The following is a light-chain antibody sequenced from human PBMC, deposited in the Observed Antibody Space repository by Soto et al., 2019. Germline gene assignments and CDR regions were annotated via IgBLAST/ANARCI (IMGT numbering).Light chain of an antibody. Sequence: QSVLTQPASVSGSPGQSITISCTGTSSDVGGYNYVSWYQQHPDKAPKLILYEVSNRPSGVSNRFSGSKSGNTASLTISGLQTEDGADYYCSSYTDNSNLVFGNGTKVT. CDR2: EVS. J-gene: IGLJ1*01. CDR3: SSYTDNSNLV. CDR1: SSDVGGYNY. V-gene: IGLV2-14*01.